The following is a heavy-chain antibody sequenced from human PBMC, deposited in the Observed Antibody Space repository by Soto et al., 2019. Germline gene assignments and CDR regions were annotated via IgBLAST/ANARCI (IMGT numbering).Heavy chain of an antibody. D-gene: IGHD3-22*01. Sequence: RLSCTASGFTFGDYAMSWFRQAPGKGLEWVGFIRSKAYGGTTEYAASVKGRFTISRDDSESIAYLQMNSLKTEDTAVYYCTRAYYYDSSGYYRYWGQGTLVTVSS. J-gene: IGHJ4*02. CDR3: TRAYYYDSSGYYRY. CDR1: GFTFGDYA. V-gene: IGHV3-49*03. CDR2: IRSKAYGGTT.